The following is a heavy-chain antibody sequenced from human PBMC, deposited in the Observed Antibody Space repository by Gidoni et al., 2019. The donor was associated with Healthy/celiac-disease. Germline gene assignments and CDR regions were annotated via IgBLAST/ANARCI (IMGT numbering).Heavy chain of an antibody. D-gene: IGHD2-15*01. V-gene: IGHV1-46*01. CDR2: IHPSGASP. J-gene: IGHJ4*02. Sequence: VQLVQSGAEVKKPGASVKVSCTASGYTCTNYCMHWVGQAPGQVLEWMGMIHPSGASPNYAQKFQGRVTMTRDTSTSTVYMELSSLRSEVSAVYYCARRLCSGGRCYAVGYWGQGTLVTVSS. CDR1: GYTCTNYC. CDR3: ARRLCSGGRCYAVGY.